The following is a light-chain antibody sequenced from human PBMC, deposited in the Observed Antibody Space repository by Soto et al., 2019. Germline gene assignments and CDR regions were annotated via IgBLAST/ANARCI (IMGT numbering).Light chain of an antibody. Sequence: DIVMTQSPDSLAVSLGERATINCKSRQSVLHSSSKKNYLAWYQQKPGQPPKLLIYWASTRESGVPDRFSGSGSGTDFTLTISSLQAEDVAVYYCQQYYTTPPYTFGQGTKQEIK. CDR3: QQYYTTPPYT. CDR1: QSVLHSSSKKNY. J-gene: IGKJ2*01. V-gene: IGKV4-1*01. CDR2: WAS.